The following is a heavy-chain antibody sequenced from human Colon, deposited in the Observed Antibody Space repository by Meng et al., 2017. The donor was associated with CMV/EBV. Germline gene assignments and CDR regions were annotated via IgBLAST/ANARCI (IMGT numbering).Heavy chain of an antibody. D-gene: IGHD3-10*01. J-gene: IGHJ6*02. CDR1: GFTFMNDE. V-gene: IGHV3-48*03. CDR3: ANVDYNYSYAMDD. CDR2: ISSSGSTR. Sequence: GESLKISCVGSGFTFMNDEMNWVRQAPGKGLEWVADISSSGSTRLYADSVKGRFTVSRDNAKNSVYLQMSSLRVEDTAIYYYANVDYNYSYAMDDWGLGTTVTVSS.